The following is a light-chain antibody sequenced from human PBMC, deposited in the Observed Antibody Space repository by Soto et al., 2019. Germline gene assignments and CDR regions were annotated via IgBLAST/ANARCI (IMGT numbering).Light chain of an antibody. CDR2: GSS. CDR1: QSVSSNH. J-gene: IGKJ2*01. V-gene: IGKV3-20*01. CDR3: HLYGGSPPHT. Sequence: EIVLTQSPGTLSLSPGERATLSCRASQSVSSNHLAWYQQKPGQAPRLLIYGSSSRATGIPDRFSGSGSGTDFPLTIGRWELEVFAVYFCHLYGGSPPHTFGQGTKVDIK.